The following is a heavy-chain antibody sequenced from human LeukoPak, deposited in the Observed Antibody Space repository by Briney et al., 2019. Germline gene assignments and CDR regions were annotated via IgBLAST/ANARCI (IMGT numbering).Heavy chain of an antibody. CDR3: ARDIMGVSEDY. Sequence: GASVKVSCKASGYTFTSYGISWVRQAPGQGLEWMGWISAYNGNTNYAQKLQGRVTMTTDTSTSTAYMELSSLRSEDTAVYYCARDIMGVSEDYWGQGTLVTVSS. CDR1: GYTFTSYG. CDR2: ISAYNGNT. J-gene: IGHJ4*02. V-gene: IGHV1-18*01.